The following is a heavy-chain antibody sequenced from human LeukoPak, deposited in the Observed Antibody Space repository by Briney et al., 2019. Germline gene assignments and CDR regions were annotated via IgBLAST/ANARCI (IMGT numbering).Heavy chain of an antibody. J-gene: IGHJ5*02. D-gene: IGHD3-22*01. CDR1: GYTFTSYG. CDR3: ARDLGDSSGYYYWFDP. CDR2: ISAYNGNT. Sequence: ASVKVSCKASGYTFTSYGISWVRQAPGQGLEWMGWISAYNGNTNYAQKLQGRVTMTTDISTSTAYMELRSLRSDDTAVYYCARDLGDSSGYYYWFDPWGQGTLVTVSS. V-gene: IGHV1-18*01.